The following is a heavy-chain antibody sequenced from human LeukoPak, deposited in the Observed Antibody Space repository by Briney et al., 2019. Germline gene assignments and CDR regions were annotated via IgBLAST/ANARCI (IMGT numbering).Heavy chain of an antibody. CDR1: GGSISSGGYS. CDR3: ARGNYGDYGFDY. J-gene: IGHJ4*02. CDR2: IYHSGST. V-gene: IGHV4-30-2*01. D-gene: IGHD4-17*01. Sequence: SETLSLTCAVSGGSISSGGYSWSWIRQPPGKGLEWIGYIYHSGSTYYDPSLKSRVTISVDRSKSQFSLKLSSVTAADTAVYYCARGNYGDYGFDYWGQGTLVTVSS.